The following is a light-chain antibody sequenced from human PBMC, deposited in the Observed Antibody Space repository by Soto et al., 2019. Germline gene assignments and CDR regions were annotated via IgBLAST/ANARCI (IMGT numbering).Light chain of an antibody. Sequence: EIVLTQSPGTLSLSPGERATLSCRTSQNIGSNYLAWYHQKPGQAPRLLISGASSRATGIPDRFSGGGSGTDFTLTISRLEPEDFAVYFCQYYGTAITFGQGTRLEIK. J-gene: IGKJ5*01. CDR2: GAS. CDR3: QYYGTAIT. CDR1: QNIGSNY. V-gene: IGKV3-20*01.